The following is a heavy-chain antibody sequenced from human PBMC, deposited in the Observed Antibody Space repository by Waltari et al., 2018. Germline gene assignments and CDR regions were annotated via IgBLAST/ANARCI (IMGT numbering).Heavy chain of an antibody. V-gene: IGHV1-8*03. Sequence: QVQLVQSGAEVKKPGASVKVSCKASGYTFNSYDINWVRQATGQGLEWMGWMNANSGNTGYAQKFQGRVTITRNTSISTAYMELRSLRSEDTAVYCCARVAFRYSGYFGAWGQGTLVTVSS. CDR2: MNANSGNT. CDR3: ARVAFRYSGYFGA. CDR1: GYTFNSYD. J-gene: IGHJ4*02. D-gene: IGHD5-12*01.